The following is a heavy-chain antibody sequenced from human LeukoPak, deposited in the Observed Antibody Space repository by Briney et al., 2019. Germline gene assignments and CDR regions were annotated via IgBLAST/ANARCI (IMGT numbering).Heavy chain of an antibody. D-gene: IGHD6-19*01. Sequence: KASETLSLTCTVSGGAISSYDWSWIRQPPGKGLEWIGRIYTSGSTTYKAFLKSRVTLSVDTSKKQFSLKVTPVTAADKAVYYCARGPHRSGWYSFDYWGEGTLVTVSS. CDR1: GGAISSYD. V-gene: IGHV4-4*07. J-gene: IGHJ4*02. CDR2: IYTSGST. CDR3: ARGPHRSGWYSFDY.